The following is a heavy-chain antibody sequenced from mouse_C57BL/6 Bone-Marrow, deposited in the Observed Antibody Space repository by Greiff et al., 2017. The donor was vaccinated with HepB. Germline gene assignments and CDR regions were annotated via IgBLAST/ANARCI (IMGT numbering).Heavy chain of an antibody. D-gene: IGHD2-5*01. CDR3: ASPYYSNRYWYFDV. Sequence: QVQLQQSGAELVKPGASVKISCKASGYAFSSYWMNWVKQRPGKGLEWIGQIYPGDGDTNYNGKFKGKATLTADKSSSTAYMQLSSLTSEDSAVYFCASPYYSNRYWYFDVWGTGTTVTVSS. CDR1: GYAFSSYW. V-gene: IGHV1-80*01. J-gene: IGHJ1*03. CDR2: IYPGDGDT.